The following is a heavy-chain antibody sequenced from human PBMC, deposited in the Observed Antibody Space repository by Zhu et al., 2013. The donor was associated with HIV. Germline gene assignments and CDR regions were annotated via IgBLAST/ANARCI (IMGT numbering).Heavy chain of an antibody. V-gene: IGHV1-46*01. Sequence: QVQLVQSGTEVKKPGASVKVSCKASGYTFTTYYMHWVRQAPGQGLEWVGIINPSGGTTTYAQKFQGRVTFTADESTSTAYVELSSLRSEDTAVYYCTRSYDSTDYYSYWGQGTLVTVSS. D-gene: IGHD3-22*01. CDR3: TRSYDSTDYYSY. J-gene: IGHJ4*02. CDR1: GYTFTTYY. CDR2: INPSGGTT.